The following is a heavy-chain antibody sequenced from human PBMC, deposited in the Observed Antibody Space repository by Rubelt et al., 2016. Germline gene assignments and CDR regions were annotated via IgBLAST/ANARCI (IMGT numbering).Heavy chain of an antibody. CDR1: GGSISSSSYY. CDR3: ARDTYGDLLMGED. Sequence: QLQLQESGPGLVKPSETLSLTCTVSGGSISSSSYYWGWIRQPPGKGLEWIGSIYYSGSTYYNPSLNSRVSISVDTSKNQFSLELRSVTAADTAVYYCARDTYGDLLMGEDWGQGTLVTVSS. V-gene: IGHV4-39*07. J-gene: IGHJ4*02. CDR2: IYYSGST. D-gene: IGHD4-17*01.